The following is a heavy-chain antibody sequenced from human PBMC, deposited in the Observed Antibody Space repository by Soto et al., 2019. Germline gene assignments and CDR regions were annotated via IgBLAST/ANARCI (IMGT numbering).Heavy chain of an antibody. CDR3: ARAMGTDGWSNHPFDI. Sequence: PGGSLRLSCAASGFTFSRYWMDWVRQAPRKGLEWVATIKHDGSEKYYVDSVKGRFIISRDNAKNSVFLQMNGLRVEDTAVYFCARAMGTDGWSNHPFDIWGQGTRVTVSS. CDR1: GFTFSRYW. V-gene: IGHV3-7*04. CDR2: IKHDGSEK. J-gene: IGHJ3*02. D-gene: IGHD6-19*01.